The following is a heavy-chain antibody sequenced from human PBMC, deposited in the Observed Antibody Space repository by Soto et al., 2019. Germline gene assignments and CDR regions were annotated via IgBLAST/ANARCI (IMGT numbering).Heavy chain of an antibody. V-gene: IGHV3-30-3*01. CDR2: ISYDGSNK. D-gene: IGHD3-3*01. CDR1: GFTFSSYA. J-gene: IGHJ6*02. Sequence: QVQLVESGGGVVQPGRSLRLSCAASGFTFSSYAMHWVRQAPDKGLEWVAVISYDGSNKYYADSVKGRFTISRDNSKNTLYLQMNSLRAEDTAVYYCAVLDYDFWSGYYYYGMDVWGQGTTVTVSS. CDR3: AVLDYDFWSGYYYYGMDV.